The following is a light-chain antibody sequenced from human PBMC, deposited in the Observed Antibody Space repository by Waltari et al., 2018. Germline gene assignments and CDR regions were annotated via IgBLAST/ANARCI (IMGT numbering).Light chain of an antibody. CDR2: DVS. CDR3: CAYAGSYFMV. J-gene: IGLJ3*02. V-gene: IGLV2-11*01. CDR1: SSDVGGHDY. Sequence: QSALTQPRSVSGSPGQSVTISCTGTSSDVGGHDYVSWYQQYPGKGPKLMFYDVSKRPSGVPYRVSASKSGNTASLTSSGLQPEDEADYYCCAYAGSYFMVFGGGTRLTVL.